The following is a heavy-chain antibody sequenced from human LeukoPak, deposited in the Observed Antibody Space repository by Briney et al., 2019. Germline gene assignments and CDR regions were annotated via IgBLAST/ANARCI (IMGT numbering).Heavy chain of an antibody. D-gene: IGHD1-26*01. Sequence: QPGGSLRLSCAASGFTFTNHWMHWVRQAPGKGLVWVSRIRADGRETNHADSVKGRFTISRDNAKNTLYLQMNSLRADDTAVYYCAKDASSGTYYDYWGRGTLVTVSS. V-gene: IGHV3-74*01. CDR1: GFTFTNHW. CDR3: AKDASSGTYYDY. J-gene: IGHJ4*02. CDR2: IRADGRET.